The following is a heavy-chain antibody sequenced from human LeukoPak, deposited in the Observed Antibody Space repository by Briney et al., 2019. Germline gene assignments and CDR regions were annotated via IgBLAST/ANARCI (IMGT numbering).Heavy chain of an antibody. CDR1: GFTFDDYG. CDR3: ARGTLVGDY. CDR2: IDWNGATT. J-gene: IGHJ4*02. V-gene: IGHV3-20*04. D-gene: IGHD3-10*01. Sequence: PGGSLRLSCAASGFTFDDYGFNWVRQAPGKGLEWVSNIDWNGATTGYADSVKGRFTISRDNAKNSLYLQMNSLRAEDTALYYCARGTLVGDYWGQGTLVTVSS.